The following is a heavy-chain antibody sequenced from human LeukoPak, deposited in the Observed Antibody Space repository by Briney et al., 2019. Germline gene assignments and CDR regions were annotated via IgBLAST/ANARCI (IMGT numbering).Heavy chain of an antibody. J-gene: IGHJ4*02. CDR1: GGSFSGYY. V-gene: IGHV4-34*01. CDR3: ASHSGWIQLWARPGYFDY. CDR2: INHSGST. Sequence: SETLSLTCAVYGGSFSGYYWSWIRQPPGKGLEWIGEINHSGSTNYNPSLKSRVTISVDTSKNQFSLKLSSVTAADTAVYYCASHSGWIQLWARPGYFDYWGQGTLVSVSS. D-gene: IGHD5-18*01.